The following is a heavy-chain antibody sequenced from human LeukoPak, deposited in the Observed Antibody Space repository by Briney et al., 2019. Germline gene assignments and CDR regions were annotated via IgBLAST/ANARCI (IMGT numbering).Heavy chain of an antibody. D-gene: IGHD5-12*01. CDR1: GFTVSSNY. J-gene: IGHJ4*02. V-gene: IGHV3-53*01. CDR2: IYSGGST. CDR3: AKNGWLRSSGLWGDY. Sequence: GGSLRLSCAASGFTVSSNYMSWVRQAPGKGLEWVSVIYSGGSTYYADSVKGRFTISRDNSKSTLYLQMNSLRAEDTAIYYCAKNGWLRSSGLWGDYWGQGALVTVSS.